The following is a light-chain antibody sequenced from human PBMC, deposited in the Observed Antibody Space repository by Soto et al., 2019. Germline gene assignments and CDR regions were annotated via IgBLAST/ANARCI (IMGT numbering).Light chain of an antibody. CDR2: DAS. Sequence: EVVLSQYPATLSLSPGERATLSCRASQSVSSYLAWYQQKPGQAPRLLIYDASNRATGIPARFSGSGSGTDFTLTISSLEPEDFAVYYCQQRSNWPLTFAGGTKVDIK. V-gene: IGKV3-11*01. CDR3: QQRSNWPLT. CDR1: QSVSSY. J-gene: IGKJ4*01.